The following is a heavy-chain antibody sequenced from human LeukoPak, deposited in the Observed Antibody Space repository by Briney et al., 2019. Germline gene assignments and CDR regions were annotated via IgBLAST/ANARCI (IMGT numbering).Heavy chain of an antibody. CDR2: ISSSSSYI. D-gene: IGHD6-13*01. CDR3: ARSNSSSWGYFDY. V-gene: IGHV3-21*01. Sequence: TGGSLRLSCTTSGFTFGDFTMSWVRQAPGKGLEWVSSISSSSSYIYYADSVKGRFTISRDNAKNSLYLQMNSLRAEDTAVYYCARSNSSSWGYFDYWGQGTLVTVSS. J-gene: IGHJ4*02. CDR1: GFTFGDFT.